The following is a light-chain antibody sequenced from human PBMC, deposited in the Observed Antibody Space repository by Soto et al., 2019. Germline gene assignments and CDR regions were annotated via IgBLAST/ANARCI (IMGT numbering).Light chain of an antibody. Sequence: DIQMTQSPSSLSASVGDRVTITCRASQSISSFLTWYQQKAGKAPKLLIYAASSLQSGVPSRFSGSGSGTDLFLSISSLQREDFASDYCQQSFSTTPTFGHGTKVEIK. CDR2: AAS. CDR1: QSISSF. CDR3: QQSFSTTPT. J-gene: IGKJ1*01. V-gene: IGKV1-39*01.